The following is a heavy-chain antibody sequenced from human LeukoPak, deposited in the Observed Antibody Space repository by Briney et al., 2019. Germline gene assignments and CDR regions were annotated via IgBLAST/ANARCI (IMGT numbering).Heavy chain of an antibody. CDR2: IYYSGST. V-gene: IGHV4-59*12. CDR3: ARGKWLRSYFDY. CDR1: GGSISSYY. D-gene: IGHD5-12*01. J-gene: IGHJ4*02. Sequence: SETLSLTCTVSGGSISSYYWSWIRQPPGKGLEWIGYIYYSGSTNYNPSLKSRVTISVDTSKNQFSLKLSSVTAADTAVYYCARGKWLRSYFDYWGQGTLVTVSS.